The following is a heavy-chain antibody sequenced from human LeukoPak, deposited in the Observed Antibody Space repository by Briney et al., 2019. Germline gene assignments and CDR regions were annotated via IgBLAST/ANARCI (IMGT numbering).Heavy chain of an antibody. J-gene: IGHJ2*01. CDR2: IYYTGTT. D-gene: IGHD3-16*01. CDR1: GASLTRPTYY. Sequence: SETLSLTCSVSGASLTRPTYYQWSWIRQPPGKGLEWIGYIYYTGTTTYNPSLKSRVTISVDTSKNQFSLNLSSVTAADTAVYYCARRGGLNRGYWYFDLWGRGTLVTVSS. CDR3: ARRGGLNRGYWYFDL. V-gene: IGHV4-61*01.